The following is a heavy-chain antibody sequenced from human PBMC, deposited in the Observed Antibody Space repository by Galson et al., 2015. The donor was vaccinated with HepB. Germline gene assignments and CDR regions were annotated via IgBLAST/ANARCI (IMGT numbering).Heavy chain of an antibody. CDR1: GFSLSTSGMT. CDR2: IYWDDNK. CDR3: AHTARYSNTWWSGHYFDS. Sequence: PALVKPTQTLTLTCTLSGFSLSTSGMTVGWIRQPPGKALEWLAFIYWDDNKRYNPSLRNRLSISTDTSKTQVVLALTNVDPEDTAPHYCAHTARYSNTWWSGHYFDSWGQGTLVTVSS. J-gene: IGHJ4*02. V-gene: IGHV2-5*02. D-gene: IGHD6-13*01.